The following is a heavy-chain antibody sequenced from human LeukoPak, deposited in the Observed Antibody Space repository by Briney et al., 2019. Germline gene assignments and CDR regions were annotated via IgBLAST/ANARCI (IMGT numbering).Heavy chain of an antibody. CDR3: ARHRPSPDPFGEDAFFDF. CDR2: ISYSGSS. D-gene: IGHD4-17*01. V-gene: IGHV4-59*08. J-gene: IGHJ4*02. CDR1: GGSISSYY. Sequence: PSETLSLTCTVSGGSISSYYWSWIRQPPGKGLEWIGYISYSGSSNYNPSLTSRLTISVDTSKNQFSLKLTSVTAADTAVYYCARHRPSPDPFGEDAFFDFWGQGTLVTVSS.